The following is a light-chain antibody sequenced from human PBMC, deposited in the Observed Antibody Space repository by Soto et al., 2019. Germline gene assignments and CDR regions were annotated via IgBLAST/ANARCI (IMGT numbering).Light chain of an antibody. Sequence: VLTQSPDTLSLSAGEGATLSCRASQSVAAYVAWYQQRPGQAPRLLIYDASKRATAIPARFTGSGSGSDFTLTISSLEPEDFAFYYWQQRHTWPGTVGGGTKVEIK. CDR2: DAS. J-gene: IGKJ4*01. V-gene: IGKV3-11*02. CDR3: QQRHTWPGT. CDR1: QSVAAY.